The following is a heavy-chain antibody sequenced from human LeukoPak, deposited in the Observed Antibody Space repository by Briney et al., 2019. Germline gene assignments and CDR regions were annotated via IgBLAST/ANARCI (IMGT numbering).Heavy chain of an antibody. CDR3: AKSGGTYCSGGNCYFDY. J-gene: IGHJ4*02. CDR1: GFTFSSYA. CDR2: MSGSGGNT. V-gene: IGHV3-23*01. Sequence: GGSLRLSCVASGFTFSSYAMSWVRQAPGKGLEWVSGMSGSGGNTYYADSVKGRFTISRDKSKNTLDLQMNSLRAEDTAVYYCAKSGGTYCSGGNCYFDYWGQGTLVTVSS. D-gene: IGHD2-15*01.